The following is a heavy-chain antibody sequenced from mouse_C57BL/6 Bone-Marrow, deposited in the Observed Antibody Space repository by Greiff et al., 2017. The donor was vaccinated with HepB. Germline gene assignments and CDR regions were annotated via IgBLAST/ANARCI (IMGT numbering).Heavy chain of an antibody. J-gene: IGHJ3*01. CDR1: GYAFSSYW. V-gene: IGHV1-80*01. CDR3: ARSIPDYYGSSPFAY. Sequence: QVQLQQSGAELVKPGASVKISCKASGYAFSSYWMNWVKQRPGKGLEWIGQIYPGDGDTNYNGKFKGKATLTADKSSSTAYMQLSSLTSEDSAVYFCARSIPDYYGSSPFAYWGQGTLVTVSA. CDR2: IYPGDGDT. D-gene: IGHD1-1*01.